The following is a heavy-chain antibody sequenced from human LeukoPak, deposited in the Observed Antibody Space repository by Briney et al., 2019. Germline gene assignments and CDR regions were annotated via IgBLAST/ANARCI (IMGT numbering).Heavy chain of an antibody. J-gene: IGHJ3*02. CDR2: IYFTVNT. CDR3: ARQRAFDI. V-gene: IGHV4-39*01. Sequence: SPTLSLTCTVAGGSISTSSDYSGWIRQPPGKGLEWIGSIYFTVNTYYSPSLESRVTISVDTSKNQFSLKLGSVTAADTAVYYCARQRAFDIWGQGTMVTVSS. CDR1: GGSISTSSDY.